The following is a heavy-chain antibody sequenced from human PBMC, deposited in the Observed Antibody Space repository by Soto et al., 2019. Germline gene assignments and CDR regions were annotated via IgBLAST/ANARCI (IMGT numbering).Heavy chain of an antibody. CDR1: GFTFSSYG. CDR2: IWYDGSNK. CDR3: ARDSSSDTVAGTSVGY. Sequence: QVQLVESGGGVVQPGRSLRLSCAASGFTFSSYGMHWVRQAPGKGLEWVAVIWYDGSNKYYADSVKGRFTISRDNSKNTLYLQMNGLRAEDTAVYYCARDSSSDTVAGTSVGYWGQGTLVTVSS. D-gene: IGHD6-19*01. V-gene: IGHV3-33*01. J-gene: IGHJ4*02.